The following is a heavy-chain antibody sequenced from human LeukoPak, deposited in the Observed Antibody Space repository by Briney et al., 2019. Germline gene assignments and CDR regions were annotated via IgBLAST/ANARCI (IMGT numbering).Heavy chain of an antibody. CDR2: IYYSGST. CDR1: GGSISSYY. CDR3: ARNVVVVAAPGNNWFDP. J-gene: IGHJ5*02. V-gene: IGHV4-59*01. D-gene: IGHD2-15*01. Sequence: SETLSVTCTVSGGSISSYYWSWIRQPTGKGLEWIGYIYYSGSTNYNPSLKSRVTISVDTSKNQFSLKLSSVTAADTAVYYCARNVVVVAAPGNNWFDPWGQGTLVTVSS.